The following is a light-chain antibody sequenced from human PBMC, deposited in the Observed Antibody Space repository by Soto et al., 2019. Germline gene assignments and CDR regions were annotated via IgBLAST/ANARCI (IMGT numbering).Light chain of an antibody. CDR2: DAS. CDR3: QQRTKWRT. Sequence: EILFTPSPGPLSLSPGGRATLSCRASQSVSSRYLAWYQQKPGQAPRLLIYDASKRATGIPARFGGSGFGTDYTLTISSLEPEDFAVYYCQQRTKWRTFGQGTKVDIK. V-gene: IGKV3D-20*02. CDR1: QSVSSRY. J-gene: IGKJ1*01.